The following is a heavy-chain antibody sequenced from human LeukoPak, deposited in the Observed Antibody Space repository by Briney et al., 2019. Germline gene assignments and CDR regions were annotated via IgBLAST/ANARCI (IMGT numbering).Heavy chain of an antibody. CDR3: ARVWGNPLLGRFDP. Sequence: SETLSLTCAVYGGSFSGYYWSWIRQPPGKGLEWIGEINHSGSTNYNPSLKSRVTISVDTSKNRFSLKLSSVTAADTAVYYCARVWGNPLLGRFDPWGQGTLVTVSS. CDR2: INHSGST. CDR1: GGSFSGYY. V-gene: IGHV4-34*01. J-gene: IGHJ5*02. D-gene: IGHD2-2*01.